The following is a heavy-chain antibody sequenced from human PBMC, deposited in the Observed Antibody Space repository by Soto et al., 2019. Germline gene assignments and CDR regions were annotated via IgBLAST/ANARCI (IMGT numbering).Heavy chain of an antibody. Sequence: GGSLRLSCAASGFTFSNAWMNWVRQAPGKGLEWVGRIKSKTVGGTTDYAAPVKGRFTISRDDSKNTLYLQMNSLKTEDTAVYYCTTGDSNYFDYWGQGTLVTVSS. D-gene: IGHD4-4*01. CDR1: GFTFSNAW. CDR2: IKSKTVGGTT. CDR3: TTGDSNYFDY. V-gene: IGHV3-15*07. J-gene: IGHJ4*02.